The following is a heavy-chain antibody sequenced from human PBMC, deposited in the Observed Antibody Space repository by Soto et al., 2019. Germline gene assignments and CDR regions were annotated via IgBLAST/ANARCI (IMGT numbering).Heavy chain of an antibody. CDR2: INAGNGNT. Sequence: ASVKVSCKASGYTFTSYAMHWVRQAPGQRLEWMGWINAGNGNTKYSQKFQGRVTITRDTSASTAYMELSSLRSEDTAVYYCARDLSLWPSPLNWFDPWGQGTLVTVSS. J-gene: IGHJ5*02. V-gene: IGHV1-3*01. CDR1: GYTFTSYA. CDR3: ARDLSLWPSPLNWFDP. D-gene: IGHD3-10*01.